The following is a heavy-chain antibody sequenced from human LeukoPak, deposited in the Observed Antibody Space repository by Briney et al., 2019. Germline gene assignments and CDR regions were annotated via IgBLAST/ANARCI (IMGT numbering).Heavy chain of an antibody. CDR1: GYSFTSYW. CDR2: IYPGDSDT. CDR3: ARLQRAHNYVGLDY. J-gene: IGHJ4*02. D-gene: IGHD4-11*01. Sequence: GESLQISCNGSGYSFTSYWIGWVRQMPGKGLEWMGIIYPGDSDTRYSPSFQGQVTISADKSISTAYLQWSSLKASDTAMYYCARLQRAHNYVGLDYWGQGTLATVSS. V-gene: IGHV5-51*01.